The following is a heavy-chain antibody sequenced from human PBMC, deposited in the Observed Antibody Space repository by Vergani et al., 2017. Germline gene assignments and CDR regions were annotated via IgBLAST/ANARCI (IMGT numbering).Heavy chain of an antibody. J-gene: IGHJ4*02. D-gene: IGHD4-17*01. Sequence: QVQLVESGGGVVQPGRSLRLSCAASGFTFSSYAMHWVRQAPGKGLEWVAVISYDGSNKYYADSVKGRFTISRDNSKNTLYLQMNSLRAEDTAVYYCARAPYGDYRYLDYWGQGTLVTVSS. CDR1: GFTFSSYA. CDR3: ARAPYGDYRYLDY. CDR2: ISYDGSNK. V-gene: IGHV3-30*04.